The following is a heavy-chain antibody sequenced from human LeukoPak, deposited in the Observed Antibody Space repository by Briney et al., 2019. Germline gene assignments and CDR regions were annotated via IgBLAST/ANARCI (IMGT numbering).Heavy chain of an antibody. CDR1: GYRFSTYW. Sequence: GESLKISCEASGYRFSTYWIGWVRQKPGKGLGWMGIIYPDDSHTRYSPFFQGQVNISADKSISTAYLQWSSLKASDTAMFYCARVSGSGSFYSHFDFWGQGTLLTVSS. D-gene: IGHD3-10*01. J-gene: IGHJ4*02. CDR2: IYPDDSHT. V-gene: IGHV5-51*01. CDR3: ARVSGSGSFYSHFDF.